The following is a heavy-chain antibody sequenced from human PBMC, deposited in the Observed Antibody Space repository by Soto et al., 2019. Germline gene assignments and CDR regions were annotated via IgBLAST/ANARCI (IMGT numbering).Heavy chain of an antibody. CDR2: IYYSGST. D-gene: IGHD6-6*01. V-gene: IGHV4-59*08. Sequence: PSETLSLTCTVSGGSIRSVYWSWIRQPPGKGPEWIGYIYYSGSTNYNPFLESRVTISIDTSKNQFSLKLRSVTAADTAVYYCARGSSIAGLYYGMDVWGQGTTVTVS. J-gene: IGHJ6*02. CDR1: GGSIRSVY. CDR3: ARGSSIAGLYYGMDV.